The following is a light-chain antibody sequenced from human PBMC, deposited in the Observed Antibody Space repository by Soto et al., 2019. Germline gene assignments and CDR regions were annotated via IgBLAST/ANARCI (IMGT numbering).Light chain of an antibody. Sequence: EIVLTQSPGTLSLSPGERATLSCRASQSVSSSYLAWYQQKPGQAPRLLIYGASSRATGIPDRFSGSGSGTDFTLTISRLEPEDFAVYYCQQDSQRFTFGPGTKVEIK. J-gene: IGKJ3*01. CDR3: QQDSQRFT. CDR2: GAS. CDR1: QSVSSSY. V-gene: IGKV3-20*01.